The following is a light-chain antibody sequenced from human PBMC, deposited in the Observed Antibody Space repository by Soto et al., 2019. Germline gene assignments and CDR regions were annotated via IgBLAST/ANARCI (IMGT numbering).Light chain of an antibody. CDR1: SSDVGGYNY. J-gene: IGLJ1*01. V-gene: IGLV2-14*01. CDR3: SSYSTSSTLRHV. CDR2: EPS. Sequence: QSALTQPASVSGSPGQSITISCTGTSSDVGGYNYVSWYQQHPGKAPKVMIFEPSNRPSGVSNRFSGSKSGNTASLTISGLQAEDEADYYCSSYSTSSTLRHVFGTGTKVTVL.